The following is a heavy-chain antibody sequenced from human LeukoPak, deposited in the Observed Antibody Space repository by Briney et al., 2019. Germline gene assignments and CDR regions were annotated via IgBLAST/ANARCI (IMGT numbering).Heavy chain of an antibody. CDR2: ISGSGGST. CDR3: AKGPVLRFLEWLPKNWFDP. Sequence: GGSLRLSCAASGFTFSDYYMTWIRQAPGKGLEWVSAISGSGGSTYYADSVKGRFTISRDNSKNTLYLQMNSLRAEDTAVYYCAKGPVLRFLEWLPKNWFDPWGQGTLVTVSS. D-gene: IGHD3-3*01. J-gene: IGHJ5*02. V-gene: IGHV3-23*01. CDR1: GFTFSDYY.